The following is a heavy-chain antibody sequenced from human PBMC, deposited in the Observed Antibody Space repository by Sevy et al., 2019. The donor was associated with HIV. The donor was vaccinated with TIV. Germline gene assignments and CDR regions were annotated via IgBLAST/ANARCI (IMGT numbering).Heavy chain of an antibody. CDR2: ISSLSNYI. V-gene: IGHV3-21*01. D-gene: IGHD3-10*01. J-gene: IGHJ3*02. CDR1: GFTFNTYT. Sequence: GGSLRLSCAASGFTFNTYTMNWVRQAPGKGLEWVSSISSLSNYIYYADSVKGRFTVYRDNAKNSVFLQMNSLRAEDTAVYYCARPYGSGTWEAFDTWGQWTMVTVSS. CDR3: ARPYGSGTWEAFDT.